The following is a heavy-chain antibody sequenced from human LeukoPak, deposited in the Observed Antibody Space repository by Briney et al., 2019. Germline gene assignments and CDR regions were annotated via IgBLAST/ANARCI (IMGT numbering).Heavy chain of an antibody. CDR3: ARDRGLWWFFDY. V-gene: IGHV3-7*01. CDR2: IKQDGSEK. Sequence: GGSLRLSCAASGVTFSNYWMIWVRQAPGKGLEWVANIKQDGSEKYYVDSVKGRFTISRDNAKNSLYLQMNSLRAEDTAVYYCARDRGLWWFFDYWVQGTLVTVSS. D-gene: IGHD4/OR15-4a*01. J-gene: IGHJ4*02. CDR1: GVTFSNYW.